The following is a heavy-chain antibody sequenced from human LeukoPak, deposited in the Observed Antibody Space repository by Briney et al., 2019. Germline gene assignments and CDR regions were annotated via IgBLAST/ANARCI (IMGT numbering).Heavy chain of an antibody. Sequence: GSLRLSCAASGFTFSSYGMHWVRQAPGKGLEWVAVIWYDGSNKYYADSVKGRFTISRDNSKNTLYLQMNSLRAEDTAVYYCARDQRGFTMIWGRTGYYFDYWGQGTLVTVSS. CDR2: IWYDGSNK. D-gene: IGHD3-22*01. CDR3: ARDQRGFTMIWGRTGYYFDY. J-gene: IGHJ4*02. CDR1: GFTFSSYG. V-gene: IGHV3-33*01.